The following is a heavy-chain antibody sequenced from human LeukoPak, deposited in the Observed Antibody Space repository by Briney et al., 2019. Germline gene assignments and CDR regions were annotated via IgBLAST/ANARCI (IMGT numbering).Heavy chain of an antibody. V-gene: IGHV4-39*01. CDR3: ARLSGSYYYIDY. Sequence: SETLSLTCTVSGGSISSGSYYWGWIRQPPGKGLEWIGSVFYSGSTYYNPSLKSRVTISVDTSKNQFSLKLSSVTAADTAVYYCARLSGSYYYIDYWRPRTLVTVSS. CDR1: GGSISSGSYY. J-gene: IGHJ4*02. D-gene: IGHD1-26*01. CDR2: VFYSGST.